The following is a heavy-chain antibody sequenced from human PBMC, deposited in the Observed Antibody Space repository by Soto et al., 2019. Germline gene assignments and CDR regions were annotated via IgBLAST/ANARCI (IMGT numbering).Heavy chain of an antibody. V-gene: IGHV4-31*03. CDR3: ARTVRLGDLALGY. J-gene: IGHJ4*02. CDR1: GVSISSGDYY. Sequence: QVQLQESGPGLVKPSQTLSLTCTVSGVSISSGDYYWSWIRQHPGKGLEWIGYISYRGRTYYNSSLTSRLXXSXDXXQNQLSLKLTSVTAADTAVYYCARTVRLGDLALGYWGQGTLVTVSS. D-gene: IGHD3-16*01. CDR2: ISYRGRT.